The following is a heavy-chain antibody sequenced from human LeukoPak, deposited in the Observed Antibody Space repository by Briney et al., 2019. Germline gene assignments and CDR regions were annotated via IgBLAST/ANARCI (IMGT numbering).Heavy chain of an antibody. CDR2: IYHSGST. V-gene: IGHV4-4*02. CDR3: ARGGLHSGSYD. D-gene: IGHD1-26*01. J-gene: IGHJ4*02. Sequence: SETLSLTCAVSGGSISSSNWWSWVRQPPGKGLEWIGEIYHSGSTNYNPSLKSRVTISVDTSKNQFSLKLSSVTAADTAVYYCARGGLHSGSYDWGQGTLVTVSS. CDR1: GGSISSSNW.